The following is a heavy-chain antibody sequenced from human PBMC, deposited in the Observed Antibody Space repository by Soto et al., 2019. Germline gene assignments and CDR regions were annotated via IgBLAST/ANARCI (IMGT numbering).Heavy chain of an antibody. D-gene: IGHD3-9*01. V-gene: IGHV3-23*01. CDR3: AKDQEGFTIFRFDY. CDR1: GFTFSSYA. J-gene: IGHJ4*02. CDR2: ISGSGGST. Sequence: HPGGSLRLSCAASGFTFSSYAMSWVRQAPGKGLDWVSAISGSGGSTYYADSVKGRFTISRDNSKNTLYLQMNSLRAEDTAVYYFAKDQEGFTIFRFDYWGQGTLVTVSS.